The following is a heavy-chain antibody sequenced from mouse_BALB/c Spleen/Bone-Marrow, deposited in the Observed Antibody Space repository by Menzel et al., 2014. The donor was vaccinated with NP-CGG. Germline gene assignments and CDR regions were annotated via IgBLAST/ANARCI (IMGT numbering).Heavy chain of an antibody. Sequence: EVQLQQSGPELVKPGASMKISCKASGYSFTGYTMNWVKQSHGKNLEWIGLINPYNGGTSYSQKFKGKATLTVDKSSSTAYMELLSLTSEDSAVYYCAREVIYYDYAGFAYWGQGTLVTVSA. V-gene: IGHV1-18*01. D-gene: IGHD2-4*01. CDR2: INPYNGGT. J-gene: IGHJ3*01. CDR1: GYSFTGYT. CDR3: AREVIYYDYAGFAY.